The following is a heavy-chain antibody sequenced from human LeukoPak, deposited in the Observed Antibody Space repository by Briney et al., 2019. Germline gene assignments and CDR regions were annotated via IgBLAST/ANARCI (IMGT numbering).Heavy chain of an antibody. Sequence: ASVTVSCKASGYTFTAYYMHWVRQAPGPGLEWMGWINLNSGGSNYAQKFQGRVTMTRDTSISAAYLELSRLGSDDTAVYYCARVAGGDWYYFDFWGQGTLVTVSS. CDR3: ARVAGGDWYYFDF. V-gene: IGHV1-2*02. CDR1: GYTFTAYY. CDR2: INLNSGGS. J-gene: IGHJ4*02. D-gene: IGHD2-21*02.